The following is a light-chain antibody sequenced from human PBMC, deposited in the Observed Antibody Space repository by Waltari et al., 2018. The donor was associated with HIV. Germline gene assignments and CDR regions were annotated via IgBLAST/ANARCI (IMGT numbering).Light chain of an antibody. CDR1: QRISSY. CDR2: AAF. Sequence: DIQMTQSPSSLSASVGDRVNITCRASQRISSYLHWYQQKPGKAPKLLISAAFNFQSGVPSRFSGGRSGTDFTLTIGSLQVEDLATYYCQQSYSSPPTFGQGTNLEIK. V-gene: IGKV1-39*01. J-gene: IGKJ2*01. CDR3: QQSYSSPPT.